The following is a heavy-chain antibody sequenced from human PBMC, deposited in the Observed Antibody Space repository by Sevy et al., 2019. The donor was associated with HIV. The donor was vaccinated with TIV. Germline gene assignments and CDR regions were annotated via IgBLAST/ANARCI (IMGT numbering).Heavy chain of an antibody. V-gene: IGHV3-15*01. J-gene: IGHJ4*02. CDR2: IKTKAHGGTT. CDR3: TTDPYYYGSGAPYFDY. Sequence: GGSLRLSCAASGFTFSSYAMSWVRQAPGKGLEWVGRIKTKAHGGTTDYAAPVKGRFTISRDDSKNTLYLQMNSLKTEDTAVYYCTTDPYYYGSGAPYFDYWGQGTLVTVSS. CDR1: GFTFSSYA. D-gene: IGHD3-10*01.